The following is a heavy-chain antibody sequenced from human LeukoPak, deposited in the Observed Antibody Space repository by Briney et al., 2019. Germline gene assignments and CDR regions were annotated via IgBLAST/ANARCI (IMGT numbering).Heavy chain of an antibody. J-gene: IGHJ6*03. Sequence: PSETLSLTCTVSGGSISSSSYYWGWIRQPPGKGLEWIGSIYYSGSTYYNPSLKSRVTISVDTSKNQFSLKLSSVTAADTAVYYCARLGYDFWSGYYSPQNYYYMDVWGKGTTVTVSS. V-gene: IGHV4-39*07. D-gene: IGHD3-3*01. CDR2: IYYSGST. CDR1: GGSISSSSYY. CDR3: ARLGYDFWSGYYSPQNYYYMDV.